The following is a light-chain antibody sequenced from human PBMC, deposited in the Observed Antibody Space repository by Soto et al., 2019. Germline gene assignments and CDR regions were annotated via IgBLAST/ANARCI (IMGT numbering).Light chain of an antibody. J-gene: IGLJ1*01. CDR2: KVS. CDR3: ASQTPGSLYV. V-gene: IGLV2-14*01. CDR1: SSDVGGYNY. Sequence: QSALTQPASVSGSPGQSITISCTGTSSDVGGYNYVSWYQQYPGRVPKLLIYKVSNRPSGISHRFSGYKSGNTASPTISGLQAEDEDEYFCASQTPGSLYVVGSGTKVTVL.